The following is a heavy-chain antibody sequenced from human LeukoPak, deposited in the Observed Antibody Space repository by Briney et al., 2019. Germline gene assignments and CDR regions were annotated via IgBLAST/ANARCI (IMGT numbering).Heavy chain of an antibody. Sequence: PSETLSLTCTVSGGSISSSSYYWGWIRQPPGKGLEWIGSIYYSGSTYYNPSLKSRVTISVDTSKNQFSLKLSSVTAADTVVYYCARVSANGEIDYWGQGTLVTVSS. J-gene: IGHJ4*02. D-gene: IGHD3-10*01. CDR3: ARVSANGEIDY. CDR2: IYYSGST. CDR1: GGSISSSSYY. V-gene: IGHV4-39*07.